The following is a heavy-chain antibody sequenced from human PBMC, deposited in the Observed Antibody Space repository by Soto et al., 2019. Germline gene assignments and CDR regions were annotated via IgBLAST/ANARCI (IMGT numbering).Heavy chain of an antibody. CDR1: GGSINSDGYY. CDR3: ARESYSFGRAFDI. V-gene: IGHV4-31*03. CDR2: INYSGAT. J-gene: IGHJ4*01. D-gene: IGHD5-18*01. Sequence: QVPLQESGPGLVKPSQTLSLTCTVSGGSINSDGYYWSWIRQHPEKGLEWIGYINYSGATYYNPSLKSRLTISVDTSKNQFSLQLTSVIAADTALYYCARESYSFGRAFDIWGHGTLVTVSS.